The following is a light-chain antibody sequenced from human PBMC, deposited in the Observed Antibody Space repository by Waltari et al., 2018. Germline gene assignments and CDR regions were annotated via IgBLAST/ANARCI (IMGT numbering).Light chain of an antibody. CDR3: SSYTSSNTYV. V-gene: IGLV2-14*03. J-gene: IGLJ1*01. CDR1: NSDVGGYDS. Sequence: QSALTQPASVSGSPGQSITISCTGTNSDVGGYDSVSWYQHHPGKAPKGMIYDVNKRPSGVSDRFSGSKSGNTASLSISGLQSEDEADYYCSSYTSSNTYVFGSGTKVTVL. CDR2: DVN.